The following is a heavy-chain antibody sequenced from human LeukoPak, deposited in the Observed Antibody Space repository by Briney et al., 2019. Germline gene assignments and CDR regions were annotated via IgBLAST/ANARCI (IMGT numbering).Heavy chain of an antibody. CDR2: IYYSGST. D-gene: IGHD4-17*01. CDR3: ARVGDYGDYWFDP. Sequence: PSETLSLTCTVSGGSISSYYWSWIRQPPGKGLEWIGYIYYSGSTNYNPSLKSRVTISVDTSKNQFSLKLSSVTAADTAVYYCARVGDYGDYWFDPWGQGTLVTVSS. V-gene: IGHV4-59*01. CDR1: GGSISSYY. J-gene: IGHJ5*02.